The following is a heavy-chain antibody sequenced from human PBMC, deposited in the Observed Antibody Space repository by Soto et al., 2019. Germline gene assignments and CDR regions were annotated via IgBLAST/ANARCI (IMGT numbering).Heavy chain of an antibody. CDR1: GFTFSGSA. J-gene: IGHJ6*02. CDR3: NRQEYCTNGVCYSYYYYGMDV. Sequence: GGSLRLSCAASGFTFSGSAMHWVRQASGKGLEWVGRISSKANSYATAYAASGKGRFTISRDDSKNTAYLQMNSLKTEDTAVYYCNRQEYCTNGVCYSYYYYGMDVWGQGTTVTVSS. D-gene: IGHD2-8*01. CDR2: ISSKANSYAT. V-gene: IGHV3-73*01.